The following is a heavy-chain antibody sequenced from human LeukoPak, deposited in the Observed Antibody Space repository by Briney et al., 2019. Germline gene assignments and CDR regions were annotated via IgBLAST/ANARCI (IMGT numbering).Heavy chain of an antibody. CDR3: ARSRGLYYYDSSGYYHGYYFDY. Sequence: PSETLSLTCTVSGGSISSYYWSWIRQPPGKGLEWIGYIYYSGSTNYNPSLKSRVTISVETSKNQFSLKLSSVTAADTAVYYCARSRGLYYYDSSGYYHGYYFDYWGQGTLVTVSS. CDR2: IYYSGST. V-gene: IGHV4-59*01. D-gene: IGHD3-22*01. J-gene: IGHJ4*02. CDR1: GGSISSYY.